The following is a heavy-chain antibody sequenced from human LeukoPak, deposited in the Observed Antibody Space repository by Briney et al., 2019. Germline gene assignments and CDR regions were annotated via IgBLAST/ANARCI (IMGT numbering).Heavy chain of an antibody. Sequence: SQTLSLTCTVSGGSISSGSYYWSWIRQPAGKGLEWIGRIYTSGSTNYNPSLKSRVTMSVDTSKNQFSLKLSSVTAADTAVYYCARGPYYDSSGYYLEPYFDYWGQGTLVTVSS. D-gene: IGHD3-22*01. CDR1: GGSISSGSYY. CDR3: ARGPYYDSSGYYLEPYFDY. CDR2: IYTSGST. J-gene: IGHJ4*02. V-gene: IGHV4-61*02.